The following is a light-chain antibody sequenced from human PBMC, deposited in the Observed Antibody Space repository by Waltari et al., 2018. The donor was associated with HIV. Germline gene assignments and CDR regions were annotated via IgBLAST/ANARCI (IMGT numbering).Light chain of an antibody. J-gene: IGLJ3*02. V-gene: IGLV3-25*03. CDR3: QSPDSSGTWV. CDR1: ALPKQY. Sequence: SHELTQPPSVSVSAGQTARITCSGDALPKQYAYWYQQKPGQAPVLVIYKDSERPSGIPERFSGSSSGTIVTLTISGVQAEDEADYYCQSPDSSGTWVFGGGTKLTVL. CDR2: KDS.